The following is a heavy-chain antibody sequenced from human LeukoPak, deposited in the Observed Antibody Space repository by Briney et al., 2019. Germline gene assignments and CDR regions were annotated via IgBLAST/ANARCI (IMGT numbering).Heavy chain of an antibody. CDR2: IRIKASGGTK. Sequence: GGSLRLSCTASGFTFGDYAMSWFRQAPGKGLEWVSSIRIKASGGTKMYAASVEGRFTISRDDSRSIADLQMNSLKTEDTAIYYCSRGFTYGPDYWGQGTLVTASS. CDR3: SRGFTYGPDY. J-gene: IGHJ4*02. V-gene: IGHV3-49*03. CDR1: GFTFGDYA. D-gene: IGHD3-10*01.